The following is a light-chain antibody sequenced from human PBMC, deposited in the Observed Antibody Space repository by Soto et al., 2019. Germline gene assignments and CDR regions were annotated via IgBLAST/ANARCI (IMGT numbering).Light chain of an antibody. CDR2: GAS. CDR1: QRVSSNY. Sequence: EIVLTQSPGTLSLSPGDRATLSCRASQRVSSNYLAWYQQRPGQAPRLLIYGASSRATGIPDRFSGSGSGTDFTLTISSLEPEDFAVYYCQQRNDWPLTFGQGTRLEIK. V-gene: IGKV3D-20*02. CDR3: QQRNDWPLT. J-gene: IGKJ5*01.